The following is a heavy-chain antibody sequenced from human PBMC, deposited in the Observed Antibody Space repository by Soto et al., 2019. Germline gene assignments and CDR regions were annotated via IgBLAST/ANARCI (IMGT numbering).Heavy chain of an antibody. Sequence: EVQLVESGGDLVQPGGSLRLSCAASGFIFSDYTMTWVRQAPGRGREFVSHISSSGGAIFYAESVKGRFTVSRDNAKNSLYLQMNSLRDEDTAVYFCARDHGGSTWFVGVYYFFGMDVWGQGTAVTVSS. CDR3: ARDHGGSTWFVGVYYFFGMDV. CDR1: GFIFSDYT. J-gene: IGHJ6*02. D-gene: IGHD6-13*01. V-gene: IGHV3-48*02. CDR2: ISSSGGAI.